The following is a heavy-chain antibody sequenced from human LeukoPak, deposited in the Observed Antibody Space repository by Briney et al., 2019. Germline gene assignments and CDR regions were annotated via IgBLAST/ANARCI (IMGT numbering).Heavy chain of an antibody. Sequence: GGSLRLSCAASGFTLDDYAMHWVRHAPGKGMEWVSGISWNSGSIVYADSVKGRFTISRDNAKNSLYLQMNSLRAEDTALYYCAKNADYSSGWYGGGGFDYWGQGTLVTVSS. CDR1: GFTLDDYA. CDR3: AKNADYSSGWYGGGGFDY. V-gene: IGHV3-9*01. D-gene: IGHD6-19*01. J-gene: IGHJ4*02. CDR2: ISWNSGSI.